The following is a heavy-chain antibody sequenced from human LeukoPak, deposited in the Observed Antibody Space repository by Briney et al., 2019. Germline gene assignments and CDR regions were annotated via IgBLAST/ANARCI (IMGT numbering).Heavy chain of an antibody. D-gene: IGHD6-19*01. CDR2: ISSRSTYI. CDR3: VRIPNSAGFPNWFDP. V-gene: IGHV3-21*01. J-gene: IGHJ5*02. Sequence: RGSLRLSCAASGFNFNNCTFNWVRQAPGKGLEWVSSISSRSTYIYYADSMKGRFTISRDNAKNSLYLQMNSLRAEDTAVYYCVRIPNSAGFPNWFDPWGQGTLVTVSS. CDR1: GFNFNNCT.